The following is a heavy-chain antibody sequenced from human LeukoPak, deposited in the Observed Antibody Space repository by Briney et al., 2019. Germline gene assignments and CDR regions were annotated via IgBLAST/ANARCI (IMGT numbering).Heavy chain of an antibody. CDR3: AAYYDFWSGYYGGYWFDP. CDR1: GGSISSGGYY. Sequence: PSETLSLACTVSGGSISSGGYYWSWIRQHPGKGLEWIGYIYYSGSTYYNPSLKSRVTISVDTSKNQFSLKLSSVTAADTAVYYCAAYYDFWSGYYGGYWFDPWGQGTLVTVSS. CDR2: IYYSGST. D-gene: IGHD3-3*01. J-gene: IGHJ5*02. V-gene: IGHV4-31*03.